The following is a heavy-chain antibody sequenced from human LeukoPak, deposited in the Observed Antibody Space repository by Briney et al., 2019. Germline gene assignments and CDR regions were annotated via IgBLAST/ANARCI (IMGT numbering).Heavy chain of an antibody. Sequence: GGSLRLSCAASGFTFSSYGMHWVRQAPGKGLEYVSGIGTSASSTTYADSVKGRFTISRDNSKNTLYLQMNSLRAEDTAVYYCAGRKKKLEQGDYWGQGTLVTVSP. CDR2: IGTSASST. J-gene: IGHJ4*02. CDR1: GFTFSSYG. CDR3: AGRKKKLEQGDY. D-gene: IGHD1/OR15-1a*01. V-gene: IGHV3-NL1*01.